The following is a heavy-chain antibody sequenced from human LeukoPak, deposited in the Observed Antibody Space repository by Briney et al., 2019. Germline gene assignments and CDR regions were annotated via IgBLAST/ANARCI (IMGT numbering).Heavy chain of an antibody. J-gene: IGHJ5*02. Sequence: SQTLSPTCTVSGGSISSGSYYWSWIRQPAGKRLEWIGRIYTSGSTNYNPSLKSRVTISVDTSKNQFSLKLSSVTAADTAVYYCARAIKSEIRPGFSTLTWFDPWGQGTLVTVSS. CDR3: ARAIKSEIRPGFSTLTWFDP. CDR1: GGSISSGSYY. D-gene: IGHD2-2*01. CDR2: IYTSGST. V-gene: IGHV4-61*02.